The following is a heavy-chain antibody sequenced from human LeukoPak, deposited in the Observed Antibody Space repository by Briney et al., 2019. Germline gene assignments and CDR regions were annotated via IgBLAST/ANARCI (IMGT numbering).Heavy chain of an antibody. CDR3: ATSGGSGSYNFDY. D-gene: IGHD3-10*01. V-gene: IGHV3-21*01. CDR1: RFTFSSYS. Sequence: GGSLRLSCAASRFTFSSYSMNWVRQAPGKGLEWVSSISSSSSYIYYADSVKGRFTISRDNAKNSLYLQMNSLRAEDTAVYYCATSGGSGSYNFDYWGQGTLVTVSS. J-gene: IGHJ4*02. CDR2: ISSSSSYI.